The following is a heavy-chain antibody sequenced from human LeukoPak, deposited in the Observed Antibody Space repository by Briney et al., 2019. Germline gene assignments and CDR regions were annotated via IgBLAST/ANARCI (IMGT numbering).Heavy chain of an antibody. J-gene: IGHJ4*02. Sequence: SETLSLTCAVYGGSFSGYYWSWIRQPPGKGLEWIGEINHSGSTNYNPSLKSRVTISVDTSKNQFSLKLSSVTAADTAVYYCARGFTSGLYPFDYWGQGTLVTVSS. V-gene: IGHV4-34*01. CDR2: INHSGST. CDR3: ARGFTSGLYPFDY. D-gene: IGHD6-19*01. CDR1: GGSFSGYY.